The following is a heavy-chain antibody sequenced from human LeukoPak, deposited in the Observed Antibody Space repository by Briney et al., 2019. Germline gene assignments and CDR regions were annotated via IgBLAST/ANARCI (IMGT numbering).Heavy chain of an antibody. V-gene: IGHV3-66*01. CDR3: ATRRFGELTY. CDR1: GFTFSSYW. J-gene: IGHJ4*02. D-gene: IGHD3-10*01. CDR2: LYHGGST. Sequence: GGSLRLSCAASGFTFSSYWMNWVRQAPGKGLEWVSILYHGGSTYYADSVKGRFSISRDTSKNTLYLPMNSLRVEDTAVYYCATRRFGELTYWGQGTLVTVSS.